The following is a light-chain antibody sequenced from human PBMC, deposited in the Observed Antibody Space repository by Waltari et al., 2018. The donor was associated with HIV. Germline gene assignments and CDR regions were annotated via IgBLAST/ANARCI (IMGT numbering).Light chain of an antibody. CDR2: LGT. CDR3: MQALEAPLT. Sequence: DIVMTQSPVSLPVTPGEPASISCRSREALLTGNGYIYLDWYVQKPGQSPQLLIYLGTNGASGVPDSFSASGSATDYTLKISRVEAEDVGVYYCMQALEAPLTFGEGTKVEIK. V-gene: IGKV2-28*01. CDR1: EALLTGNGYIY. J-gene: IGKJ4*01.